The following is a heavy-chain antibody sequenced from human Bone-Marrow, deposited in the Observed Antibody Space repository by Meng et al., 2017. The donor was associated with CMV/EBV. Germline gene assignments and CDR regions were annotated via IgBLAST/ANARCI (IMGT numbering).Heavy chain of an antibody. D-gene: IGHD2-2*01. V-gene: IGHV3-21*01. CDR3: ARGLVVVPAATTNYYYYGIDV. CDR2: ISSSSSYI. CDR1: RFTFSSYS. J-gene: IGHJ6*02. Sequence: GGSLRLPCAAARFTFSSYSMNWVRQAPGKGLEWVSSISSSSSYIYYADSVKGRFTISRDNAKNSLSLQMNSLRAEDTAVYYCARGLVVVPAATTNYYYYGIDVWGEASTATFSS.